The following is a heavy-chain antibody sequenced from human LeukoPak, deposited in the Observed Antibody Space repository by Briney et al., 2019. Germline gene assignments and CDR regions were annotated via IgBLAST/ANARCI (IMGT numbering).Heavy chain of an antibody. CDR3: ARGTTYCDRNGVFDP. V-gene: IGHV4-31*03. D-gene: IGHD3-22*01. CDR1: GASITTGSPY. J-gene: IGHJ5*02. CDR2: IHYRGST. Sequence: SETLSLTCTVSGASITTGSPYWIWIRQLPGQGLEFIVYIHYRGSTFYNPSLASRVTISLDASRDPFSLTLTSLTAADTAVYYCARGTTYCDRNGVFDPWGQGTLVTVSS.